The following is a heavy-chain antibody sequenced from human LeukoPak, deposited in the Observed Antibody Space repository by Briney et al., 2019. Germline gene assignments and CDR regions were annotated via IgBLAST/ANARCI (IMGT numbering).Heavy chain of an antibody. CDR1: GFTFSSYW. Sequence: GGSLRLSCAVSGFTFSSYWMSWVRQAPGKGLEWVANIKQDGSEKYYVDSVKGRFTISRDNAKNSLYLQMNSLRAEDTAVYYCARDWKYYDFWSGYHNWFDPWGQGTLVTVSS. CDR2: IKQDGSEK. J-gene: IGHJ5*02. CDR3: ARDWKYYDFWSGYHNWFDP. V-gene: IGHV3-7*01. D-gene: IGHD3-3*01.